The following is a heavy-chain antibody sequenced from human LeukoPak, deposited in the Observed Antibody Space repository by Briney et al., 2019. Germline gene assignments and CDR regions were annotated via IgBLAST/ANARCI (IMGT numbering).Heavy chain of an antibody. Sequence: VASVKVSCKASGYTFTSYDINWVRQATGQGLEWMGWMNPNSGNTGYAQKFQGRVTITRNTSISTAYMELSSLRSEDTAVYYCARGGGPDSSGYYPDYYYYYMDVWGKGTTVTVSS. D-gene: IGHD3-22*01. CDR1: GYTFTSYD. J-gene: IGHJ6*03. V-gene: IGHV1-8*03. CDR3: ARGGGPDSSGYYPDYYYYYMDV. CDR2: MNPNSGNT.